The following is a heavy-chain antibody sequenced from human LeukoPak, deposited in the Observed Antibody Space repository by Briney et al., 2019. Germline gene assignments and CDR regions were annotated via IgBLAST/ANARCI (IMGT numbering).Heavy chain of an antibody. D-gene: IGHD6-19*01. J-gene: IGHJ4*02. CDR3: ARVDSGRYYFDY. CDR1: GFTVRSNY. CDR2: IYSGGTT. Sequence: PGGSLRLSCAVSGFTVRSNYMSWVRQAPGKGLEWVSVIYSGGTTYYADSVKGRFTISRDSSKDTLYLQMNSLRAEDTAVFYCARVDSGRYYFDYWGQGTLVTVSS. V-gene: IGHV3-66*01.